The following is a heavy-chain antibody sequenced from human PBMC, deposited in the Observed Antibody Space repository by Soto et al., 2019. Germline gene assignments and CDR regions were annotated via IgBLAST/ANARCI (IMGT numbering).Heavy chain of an antibody. J-gene: IGHJ4*02. D-gene: IGHD6-13*01. CDR3: ARESGIAAAGPK. CDR2: IYHSGST. V-gene: IGHV4-38-2*01. CDR1: SSSISSGYY. Sequence: PETLSLTWAVSSSSISSGYYWGWIRQPPGKGLEWIGSIYHSGSTYYNPTLKSRVTISVDTSKNQFSLKLSSVTDADTAVYYCARESGIAAAGPKWGQGTLVTVYS.